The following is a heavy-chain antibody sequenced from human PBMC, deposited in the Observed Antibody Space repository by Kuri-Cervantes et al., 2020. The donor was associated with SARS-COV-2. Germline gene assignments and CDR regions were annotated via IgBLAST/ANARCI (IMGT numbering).Heavy chain of an antibody. CDR2: IYHSGST. Sequence: SETLSLTCTVSGGSISSSSYYWGWIRQPPGKGLEWIGSIYHSGSTYYNPSLKSRVTISVDTSKNQFSLKLSSVTAADTAVYYCASRSASLTELYYFDYWGQGTLVTVSS. D-gene: IGHD1-20*01. J-gene: IGHJ4*02. V-gene: IGHV4-39*07. CDR3: ASRSASLTELYYFDY. CDR1: GGSISSSSYY.